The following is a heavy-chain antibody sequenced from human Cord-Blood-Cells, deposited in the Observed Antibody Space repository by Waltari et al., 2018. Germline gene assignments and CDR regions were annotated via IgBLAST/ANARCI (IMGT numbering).Heavy chain of an antibody. D-gene: IGHD3-10*01. CDR2: INHRGSN. CDR3: ARGLQLLWFGEFDY. Sequence: QVQLQQWGAGLLKPSETLSLTCAVYGGSFSGYYWSWIRQPPGKGLEWSGEINHRGSNNNNPSLKRRVTISVDPSKNQFSLKLSSVTAADTAVYYCARGLQLLWFGEFDYWGQGTLVTVSS. J-gene: IGHJ4*02. V-gene: IGHV4-34*01. CDR1: GGSFSGYY.